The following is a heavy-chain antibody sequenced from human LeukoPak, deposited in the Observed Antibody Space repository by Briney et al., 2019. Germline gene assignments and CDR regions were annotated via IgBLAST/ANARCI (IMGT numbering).Heavy chain of an antibody. J-gene: IGHJ4*02. CDR1: GYTFTSYY. V-gene: IGHV1-46*01. D-gene: IGHD6-19*01. Sequence: ASVKVSCKASGYTFTSYYLHWVRQAPGQGLEWMGIISPSGGSTSYAQKFQGRVTMTEDTSTDTAYMELSSLRSEDTAVYYCATDRGSGWDYWGQGTLVTVSS. CDR3: ATDRGSGWDY. CDR2: ISPSGGST.